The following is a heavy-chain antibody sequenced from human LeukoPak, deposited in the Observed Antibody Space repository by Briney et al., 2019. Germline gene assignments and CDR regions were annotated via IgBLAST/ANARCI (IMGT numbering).Heavy chain of an antibody. CDR2: TYYRSKWYN. CDR3: ARDLDPTDYYDSSGPYYYYGMDV. V-gene: IGHV6-1*01. J-gene: IGHJ6*02. Sequence: SQTLSLTCAISGDSVSSNSAAWNWIRQSPPRGLEWLGRTYYRSKWYNDYAVSVKSRITINPDTSKNQFSLQLNSVTPEDTAVYYCARDLDPTDYYDSSGPYYYYGMDVWGQGTTVTVSS. D-gene: IGHD3-22*01. CDR1: GDSVSSNSAA.